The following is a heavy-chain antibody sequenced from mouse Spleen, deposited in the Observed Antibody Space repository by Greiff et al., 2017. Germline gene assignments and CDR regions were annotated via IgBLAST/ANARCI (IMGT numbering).Heavy chain of an antibody. Sequence: EVKLVESGGGLVKPGGSLKLSCAASGFTFSDYYMYWVRQTPEKRLEWVATISDGGSYTYYPDSVKGRFTISRDNAKNNLYLQMSSLKSEDTAMYYCARDGGRGWFAYWGQGTLVTVSA. CDR3: ARDGGRGWFAY. CDR2: ISDGGSYT. V-gene: IGHV5-4*02. CDR1: GFTFSDYY. D-gene: IGHD1-1*02. J-gene: IGHJ3*01.